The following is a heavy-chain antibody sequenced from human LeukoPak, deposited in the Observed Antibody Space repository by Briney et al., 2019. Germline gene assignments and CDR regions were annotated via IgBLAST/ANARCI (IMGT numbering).Heavy chain of an antibody. CDR2: IKEDGSEK. CDR3: AREDYGSGSDFYGMDV. D-gene: IGHD3-10*01. V-gene: IGHV3-7*01. CDR1: GFTSSSYW. Sequence: PGGSLRLSCAASGFTSSSYWMSWVRQAPGKGLEWVANIKEDGSEKHYVDSVKGRFTISRDNAKNSLYLQMNSLRAEDTAVYYCAREDYGSGSDFYGMDVWGQGTTVTVSS. J-gene: IGHJ6*02.